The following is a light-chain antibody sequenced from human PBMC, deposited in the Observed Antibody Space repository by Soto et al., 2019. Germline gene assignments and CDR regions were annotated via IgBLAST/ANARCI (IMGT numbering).Light chain of an antibody. CDR3: QHYNTWPLT. CDR2: GAS. CDR1: QSVSSN. J-gene: IGKJ4*01. Sequence: EIVMTQSPATLSVSPGERATLSCRASQSVSSNLAWYQQKPGQAPRLLIYGASTRATDIPARFSGGGSGTEFSLTISGLQSEDFAVYYCQHYNTWPLTFGGGTKVEIK. V-gene: IGKV3-15*01.